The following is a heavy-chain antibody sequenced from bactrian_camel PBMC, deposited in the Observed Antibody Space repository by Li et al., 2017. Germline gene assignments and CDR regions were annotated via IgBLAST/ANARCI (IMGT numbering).Heavy chain of an antibody. Sequence: HVQLVESGGGSVQTGGKLTLSCKVSGWTNRRYCIGWFRQAPGKEREGVAVIDIDGGTRYADSVNGRFTISQDSAKNILYLQMNSLKPEDTAMYYCAAGWCPDLTGPREGNYDIRPDFEGQGTQVTVS. J-gene: IGHJ4*01. D-gene: IGHD4*01. CDR1: GWTNRRYC. CDR2: IDIDGGT. V-gene: IGHV3S33*01.